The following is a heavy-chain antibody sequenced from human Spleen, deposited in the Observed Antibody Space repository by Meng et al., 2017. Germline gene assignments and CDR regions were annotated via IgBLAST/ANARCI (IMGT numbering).Heavy chain of an antibody. J-gene: IGHJ4*02. D-gene: IGHD6-19*01. CDR2: INHSGST. V-gene: IGHV4-34*01. CDR3: AGGTVAGTGHYYFGY. CDR1: GGSFSDYY. Sequence: SETLSLTCVVSGGSFSDYYWSWIRQPPGKGLEWIGEINHSGSTNYNPSLESRATISVDTSQNNLSLKLSSVTAADSAVYFCAGGTVAGTGHYYFGYWGQGTLVTVSS.